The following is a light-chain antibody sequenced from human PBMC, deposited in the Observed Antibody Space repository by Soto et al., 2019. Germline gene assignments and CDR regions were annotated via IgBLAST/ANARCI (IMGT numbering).Light chain of an antibody. J-gene: IGLJ2*01. CDR3: QSYDSSLSGHVV. CDR2: GNS. V-gene: IGLV1-40*01. Sequence: QSVLTQPPSVSGAPGQRVTISCTGSSSIIEAGYDVHWYQQLPGTAPKLLIYGNSNRPSGVPDRFSGSKSGTSASLAITGLQAEDEADYYCQSYDSSLSGHVVFGGGTKLTVL. CDR1: SSIIEAGYD.